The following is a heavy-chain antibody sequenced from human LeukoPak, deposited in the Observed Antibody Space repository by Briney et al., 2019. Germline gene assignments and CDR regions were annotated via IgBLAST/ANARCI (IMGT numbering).Heavy chain of an antibody. Sequence: GESLKISCKTSGYNFTTYWIVWVRRMPGKGLEGMGIIYPGDSDTRYSPSFQGQVTISADKSISTAYLQWSSLKASDTAMYYCARHRYDSSGYYLAVDYWGQGTLVTVSS. CDR1: GYNFTTYW. CDR2: IYPGDSDT. V-gene: IGHV5-51*01. D-gene: IGHD3-22*01. CDR3: ARHRYDSSGYYLAVDY. J-gene: IGHJ4*02.